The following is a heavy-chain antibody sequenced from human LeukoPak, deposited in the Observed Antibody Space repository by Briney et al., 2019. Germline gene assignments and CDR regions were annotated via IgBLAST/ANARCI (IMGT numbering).Heavy chain of an antibody. CDR3: ARRAGAYPHPYDY. J-gene: IGHJ4*02. V-gene: IGHV3-23*05. Sequence: GGSLRLSCAASGFTFSSYAMNWVRQAPGKGLEWVSFIYSGTIHYSDSVKGRSTISRDNSKNTLYLQMNSLRAEDTAVYYCARRAGAYPHPYDYWGQGTLVTVSS. CDR1: GFTFSSYA. D-gene: IGHD3-16*01. CDR2: IYSGTI.